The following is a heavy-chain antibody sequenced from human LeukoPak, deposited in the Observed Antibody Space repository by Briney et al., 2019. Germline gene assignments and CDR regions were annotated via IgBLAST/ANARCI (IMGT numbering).Heavy chain of an antibody. CDR2: TSSSSSYK. CDR1: GFNFNTYS. V-gene: IGHV3-21*01. Sequence: GGSLRLSCEASGFNFNTYSMNWVRQAPGQGLEWVSSTSSSSSYKYYADSVKGRFTISRDNAKNSLFLQMNSLRAEDMAVYYCARGIEDAYSGYDWHYFDYWGQGTLVTVSS. CDR3: ARGIEDAYSGYDWHYFDY. D-gene: IGHD5-12*01. J-gene: IGHJ4*02.